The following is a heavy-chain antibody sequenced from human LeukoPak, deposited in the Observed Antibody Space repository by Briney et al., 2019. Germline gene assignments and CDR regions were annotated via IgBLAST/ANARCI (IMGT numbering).Heavy chain of an antibody. Sequence: ASVKVSCKASGGTFSSYAISWVRQAPGQGLEWMGGIIPIFGTTNYAQKFQDRVTITADKSTSTAYMELSSLRSEDTAVYYCARVVGLTGYSSSWYSGYYYYMDVWGKGTTVTVSS. CDR3: ARVVGLTGYSSSWYSGYYYYMDV. D-gene: IGHD6-13*01. CDR1: GGTFSSYA. CDR2: IIPIFGTT. V-gene: IGHV1-69*06. J-gene: IGHJ6*03.